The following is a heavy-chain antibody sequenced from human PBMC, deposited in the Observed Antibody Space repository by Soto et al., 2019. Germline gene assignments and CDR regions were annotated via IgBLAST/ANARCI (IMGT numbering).Heavy chain of an antibody. J-gene: IGHJ2*01. D-gene: IGHD4-17*01. V-gene: IGHV3-9*01. CDR2: ISWNSGSI. CDR3: AKEFDYGDSRYFDL. CDR1: GFTFDDYA. Sequence: EVQLVESGGGLVQPGRSLRLSCAASGFTFDDYAMHWVRQAPGKGLEWVSGISWNSGSIGYADSVKGRFTISRDNAKNSLYLQMNSLRAEDTALYYCAKEFDYGDSRYFDLWGRGTLVTVSS.